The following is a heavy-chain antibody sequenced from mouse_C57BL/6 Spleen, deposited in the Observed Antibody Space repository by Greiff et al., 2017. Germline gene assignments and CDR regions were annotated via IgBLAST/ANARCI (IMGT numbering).Heavy chain of an antibody. CDR1: GYTFPDYY. CDR3: ARDPHWYFDV. V-gene: IGHV1-84*01. J-gene: IGHJ1*03. Sequence: VQLVESGPELVKPGASVKISCKASGYTFPDYYINWVKQRPGPGLEWIGWIYPVSGNPKYNAKFTGKATLTVDTSSSTAYIQLSSLTSEDTAVYFCARDPHWYFDVWGTGTTVTVAS. CDR2: IYPVSGNP.